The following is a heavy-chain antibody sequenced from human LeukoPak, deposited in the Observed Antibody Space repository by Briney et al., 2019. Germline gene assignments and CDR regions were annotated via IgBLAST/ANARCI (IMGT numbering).Heavy chain of an antibody. J-gene: IGHJ5*02. CDR3: ARGYYDILTGYYSTSWFDP. CDR1: GGSISSYY. D-gene: IGHD3-9*01. V-gene: IGHV4-59*01. CDR2: IYYSGST. Sequence: SETLSLTCTVSGGSISSYYWSWIRQPPGKGLEWIGYIYYSGSTNYNPSLKSRVTISVDTSKNQFSLKLSSVTAADTAVYYCARGYYDILTGYYSTSWFDPWGQGTLVTVSS.